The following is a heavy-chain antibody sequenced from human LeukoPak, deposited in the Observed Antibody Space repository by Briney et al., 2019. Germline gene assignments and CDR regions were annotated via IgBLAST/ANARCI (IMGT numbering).Heavy chain of an antibody. J-gene: IGHJ6*02. CDR3: ARVFSVVTAILGAYGMDV. CDR2: ISSSSSYI. CDR1: GFTFSSYA. Sequence: GGSLRLSCATSGFTFSSYAMSWVRQAPGKGLEWVSSISSSSSYIYYADSVKGRFTISRDNAKNSLYLQMNSLRAEDTAVYYCARVFSVVTAILGAYGMDVWGQGTTVTVSS. D-gene: IGHD2-21*02. V-gene: IGHV3-21*01.